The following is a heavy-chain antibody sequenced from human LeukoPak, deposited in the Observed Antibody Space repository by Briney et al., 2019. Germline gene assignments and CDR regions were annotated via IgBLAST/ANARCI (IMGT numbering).Heavy chain of an antibody. J-gene: IGHJ4*02. CDR1: GFTFSSYA. CDR3: AKDRAYYDFWSGYYFLGGSDY. Sequence: GGSLRLSCAASGFTFSSYAMSWVRQAPGKGLEWVSAISGSGGSTYYADSVKGRFTISRDNSKNTLYLQMNSLRAEDTAVYYCAKDRAYYDFWSGYYFLGGSDYWGQGTLVSVSS. V-gene: IGHV3-23*01. D-gene: IGHD3-3*01. CDR2: ISGSGGST.